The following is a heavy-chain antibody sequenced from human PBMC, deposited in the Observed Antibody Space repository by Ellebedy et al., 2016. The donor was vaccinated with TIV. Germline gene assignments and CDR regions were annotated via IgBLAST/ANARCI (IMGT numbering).Heavy chain of an antibody. CDR1: DGSINNYY. CDR3: ARGTQESSSSWYLLDP. D-gene: IGHD6-13*01. Sequence: SETLSLTCTVSDGSINNYYWSWIRQPPGKGLEWIGYIYSGGITNYNPSLRSRVTMSIDTSKNYFSLRLNSVTAADTAVYFCARGTQESSSSWYLLDPWGPGTLVTVSS. CDR2: IYSGGIT. V-gene: IGHV4-59*01. J-gene: IGHJ5*02.